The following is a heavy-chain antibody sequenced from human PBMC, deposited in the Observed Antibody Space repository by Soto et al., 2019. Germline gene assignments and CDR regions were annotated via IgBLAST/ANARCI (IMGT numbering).Heavy chain of an antibody. CDR3: ASLPYYYDSSGYYGLLGMDV. CDR1: GGTFSSYA. Sequence: SVKVSCKASGGTFSSYAISWVRQAPGQGLEWMGGIIPIFGTANYAQKFQGRVTITADKSTSTAYMELSSLRSEDTAVYYCASLPYYYDSSGYYGLLGMDVWGQGTTVTVSS. J-gene: IGHJ6*02. CDR2: IIPIFGTA. V-gene: IGHV1-69*06. D-gene: IGHD3-22*01.